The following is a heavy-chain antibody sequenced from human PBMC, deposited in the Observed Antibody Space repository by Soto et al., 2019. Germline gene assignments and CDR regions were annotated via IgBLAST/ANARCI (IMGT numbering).Heavy chain of an antibody. CDR2: VYWDDDK. V-gene: IGHV2-5*02. D-gene: IGHD4-17*01. J-gene: IGHJ4*02. CDR3: ARHMTTVGYFDY. Sequence: GLDLEWLALVYWDDDKRYSPSLKSRLTITTDTSKNQVVLRMANMDPVDTATYYCARHMTTVGYFDYWGQGTLVTVSS.